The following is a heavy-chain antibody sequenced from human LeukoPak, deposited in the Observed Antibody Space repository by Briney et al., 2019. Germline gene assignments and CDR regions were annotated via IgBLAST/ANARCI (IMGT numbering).Heavy chain of an antibody. CDR2: INPTSGDT. V-gene: IGHV1-2*02. CDR3: ARGRGSGCLDY. Sequence: GASVKVSCKASRYSFTGYYMHWVRQAPGQGLEWMGLINPTSGDTNYAQKFQGRVTMTGDKSISTAYMELSRLKSDDTAVYYCARGRGSGCLDYWGQGTLVTVSS. CDR1: RYSFTGYY. J-gene: IGHJ4*02. D-gene: IGHD3-22*01.